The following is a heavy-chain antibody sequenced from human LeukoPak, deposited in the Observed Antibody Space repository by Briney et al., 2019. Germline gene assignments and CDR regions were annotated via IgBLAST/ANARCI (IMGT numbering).Heavy chain of an antibody. V-gene: IGHV3-30*03. J-gene: IGHJ4*02. CDR3: AMSSGWYLVDY. CDR2: ISYDGSNK. D-gene: IGHD6-19*01. Sequence: GGSLRLSCAASGFTFSSYGMHWVRQAPGKGLEWVAVISYDGSNKYYADSVKGRFTISRDNSKNTLYLQMNSLRAEDTAVYYCAMSSGWYLVDYWGQGTLVTVSS. CDR1: GFTFSSYG.